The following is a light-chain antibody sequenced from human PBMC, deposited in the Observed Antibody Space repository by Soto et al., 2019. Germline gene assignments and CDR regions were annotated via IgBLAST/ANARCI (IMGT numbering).Light chain of an antibody. V-gene: IGKV1-16*02. J-gene: IGKJ5*01. CDR1: QGISNY. Sequence: DLQMTQSPSSLSASVGDRVTITCRASQGISNYVAWFQQKPGKAPKSLIYAASSLRSGVPSKFTGSGSGTDFTLTISNLQPEDSATYYCQHYNTYPITFGQGTRLEI. CDR2: AAS. CDR3: QHYNTYPIT.